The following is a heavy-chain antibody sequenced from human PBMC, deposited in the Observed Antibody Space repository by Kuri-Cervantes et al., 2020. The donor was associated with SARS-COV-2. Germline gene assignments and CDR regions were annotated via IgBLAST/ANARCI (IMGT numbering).Heavy chain of an antibody. Sequence: GESLKISCAASGFTFSSCEMNWVRQAPGKGLEWVSYISSSDSAIYSADSVKGRFTISRDNAKNALYLQMNSLGADDTAVYYCARSGQQLVFGYWGQGTLVTVSS. CDR3: ARSGQQLVFGY. D-gene: IGHD6-13*01. CDR1: GFTFSSCE. V-gene: IGHV3-48*03. CDR2: ISSSDSAI. J-gene: IGHJ4*02.